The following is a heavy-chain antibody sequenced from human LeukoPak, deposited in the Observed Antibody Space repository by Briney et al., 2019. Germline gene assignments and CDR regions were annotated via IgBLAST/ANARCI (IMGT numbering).Heavy chain of an antibody. D-gene: IGHD6-6*01. CDR2: IRYDGSNK. Sequence: PGGSLRLSCAASGFTFSNYGMHWVRQAPGKGLEWVTFIRYDGSNKYYADSVKGRFTISRDNSKNTLYLQMNSLRAEDTAVYYCARGPTSSSWGQGTLVTVSS. J-gene: IGHJ4*02. V-gene: IGHV3-30*02. CDR3: ARGPTSSS. CDR1: GFTFSNYG.